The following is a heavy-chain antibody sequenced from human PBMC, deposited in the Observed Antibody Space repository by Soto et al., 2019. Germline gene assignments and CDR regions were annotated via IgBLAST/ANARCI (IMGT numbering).Heavy chain of an antibody. CDR3: ARGPAGVHTRYNNWFEP. CDR2: IKQDGSET. V-gene: IGHV3-7*01. Sequence: PGRGQRLPCSAPGFFFSVYWMSFARQAPGKGLEWVASIKQDGSETYFLDSVKGRFTFSRDNARNSLDLQMSSLRPDDTAVYYCARGPAGVHTRYNNWFEPGGQG. CDR1: GFFFSVYW. D-gene: IGHD1-1*01. J-gene: IGHJ5*02.